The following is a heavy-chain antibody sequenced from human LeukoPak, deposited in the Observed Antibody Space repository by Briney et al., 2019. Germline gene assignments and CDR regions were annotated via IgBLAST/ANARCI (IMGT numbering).Heavy chain of an antibody. V-gene: IGHV1-46*01. CDR3: ARGVGYYDPCLDY. CDR2: IKPSGTDT. Sequence: ASVKVSCKTSGYSFTSYNLHWVRQAPGQRLEWMGIIKPSGTDTNYAQKFQGRVIMTTDTSTSTVYMELSSLKSEDTAVYYCARGVGYYDPCLDYWGQGTLVTVSS. CDR1: GYSFTSYN. D-gene: IGHD3-22*01. J-gene: IGHJ4*02.